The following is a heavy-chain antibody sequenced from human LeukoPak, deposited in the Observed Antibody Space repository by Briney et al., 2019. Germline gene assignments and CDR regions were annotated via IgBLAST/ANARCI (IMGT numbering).Heavy chain of an antibody. J-gene: IGHJ3*02. V-gene: IGHV4-39*01. Sequence: SETLSLTCTLSLGSITSSSYYCGWIRQPPGEGLEWIGSIYYSGSTHYNPSLKSRVTVSVDTYKNQFSLKLSSVTAADTAVYYCERPAENDAFDIWGQGTMVTVSS. CDR1: LGSITSSSYY. CDR2: IYYSGST. CDR3: ERPAENDAFDI.